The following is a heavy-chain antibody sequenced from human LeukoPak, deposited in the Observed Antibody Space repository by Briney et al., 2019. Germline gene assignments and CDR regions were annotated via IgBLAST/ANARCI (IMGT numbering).Heavy chain of an antibody. V-gene: IGHV1-69*13. J-gene: IGHJ4*02. D-gene: IGHD4-17*01. CDR1: GGTFSSYA. CDR3: ASFDYGDYGDSDY. Sequence: GASVTVSCTASGGTFSSYAISWVRQAPGQGLEWMGGIIPIFGTASYAQKFQGRVTITADESTSTAYMELSSLRSEDTAVYYCASFDYGDYGDSDYWGQGTLVTVSS. CDR2: IIPIFGTA.